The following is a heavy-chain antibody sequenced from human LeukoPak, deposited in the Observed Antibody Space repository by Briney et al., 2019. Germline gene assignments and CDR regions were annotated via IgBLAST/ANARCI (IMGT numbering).Heavy chain of an antibody. CDR3: ARYYYDSSGYPEIDY. CDR2: ISAYNGNT. Sequence: ASVKVSCKASGGTFSSYAISWVRQAPGQGLEWMGWISAYNGNTNYAQKLQGRVTMTTDTSTSTAYMELRSLRSDDTAVYYCARYYYDSSGYPEIDYWGQGTLVTVSS. J-gene: IGHJ4*02. CDR1: GGTFSSYA. V-gene: IGHV1-18*01. D-gene: IGHD3-22*01.